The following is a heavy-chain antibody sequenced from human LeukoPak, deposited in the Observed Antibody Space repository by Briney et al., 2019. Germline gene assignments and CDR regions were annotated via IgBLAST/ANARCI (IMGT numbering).Heavy chain of an antibody. CDR3: ARGQPHDYGDYGANFDY. J-gene: IGHJ4*02. CDR1: GFTFSSYS. V-gene: IGHV3-21*01. D-gene: IGHD4-17*01. Sequence: GGSLRLSCAASGFTFSSYSMNWVRQAPGKGLEWVSSISSSSSYIYYADSVKGRFTNSRDNAENSLYLQMNSLRAEDTAVYYCARGQPHDYGDYGANFDYWGQGTLVTVSS. CDR2: ISSSSSYI.